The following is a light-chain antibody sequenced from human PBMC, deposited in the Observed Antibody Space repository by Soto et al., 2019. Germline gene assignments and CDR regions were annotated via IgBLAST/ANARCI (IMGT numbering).Light chain of an antibody. CDR1: QSVSID. CDR2: GAS. J-gene: IGKJ1*01. Sequence: EIVMTQSPATLSVSPGERATLSCRASQSVSIDLAWYKQTPGQAPRLLIYGASTRATGIPARFSGGGSGTEFTLTIRSLKSEDFAVDYCQQYNNWWTFGQGTKVDIK. CDR3: QQYNNWWT. V-gene: IGKV3-15*01.